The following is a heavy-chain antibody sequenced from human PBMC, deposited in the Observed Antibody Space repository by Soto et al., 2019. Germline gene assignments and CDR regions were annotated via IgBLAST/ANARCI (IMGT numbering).Heavy chain of an antibody. Sequence: QVQLVQSGAEVKKPGASVKVSCKASGYTFTSYYMHWVRQAPGQGLEWMGIINPSGGSTSNAQKVQGRVTMTRDTSTSTVYMELSSLRSEDTAVYYCARVQYYYDSSGYYYFDYWGQGTLVTVSS. CDR2: INPSGGST. V-gene: IGHV1-46*01. D-gene: IGHD3-22*01. CDR3: ARVQYYYDSSGYYYFDY. CDR1: GYTFTSYY. J-gene: IGHJ4*02.